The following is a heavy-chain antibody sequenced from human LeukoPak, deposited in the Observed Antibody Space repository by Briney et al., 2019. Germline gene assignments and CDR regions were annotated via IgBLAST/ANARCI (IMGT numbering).Heavy chain of an antibody. D-gene: IGHD6-13*01. Sequence: ASVNVSCTASGGTFSIYAISWVRQAPGQGLEWMGGIIPIFGTANYAQKFQGRVTITADESTSTAYMELSSLRSEDTAVYYCATGGGPIAAAGSNPNYYYYYYGMDVWGQGTTVTVSS. CDR2: IIPIFGTA. CDR3: ATGGGPIAAAGSNPNYYYYYYGMDV. CDR1: GGTFSIYA. V-gene: IGHV1-69*13. J-gene: IGHJ6*02.